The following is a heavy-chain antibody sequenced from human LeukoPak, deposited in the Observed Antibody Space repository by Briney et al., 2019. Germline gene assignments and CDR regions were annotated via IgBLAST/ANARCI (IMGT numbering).Heavy chain of an antibody. J-gene: IGHJ4*02. CDR1: GYTFTGYY. Sequence: ASVKVSCKASGYTFTGYYMHWVRQAPGQGLEWMGWINPNSGGTNYAQKFQGRDTMTRDTSISTAYMELSRLRSDDTAVYYCARGLVVPAAARYLDYWGQGTLVTVSS. CDR2: INPNSGGT. D-gene: IGHD2-2*01. CDR3: ARGLVVPAAARYLDY. V-gene: IGHV1-2*02.